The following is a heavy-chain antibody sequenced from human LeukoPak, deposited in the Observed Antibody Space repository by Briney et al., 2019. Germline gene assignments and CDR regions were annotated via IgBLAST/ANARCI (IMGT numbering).Heavy chain of an antibody. V-gene: IGHV4-30-2*01. CDR3: ATSGYSYGFDY. Sequence: SETLSLTCTVSGGSISSGGYYWSWIRQPPGKGLEWIGYIYHSGSTYYNPSLKSRVTMSVDRSKNQFSLKLSSVTAADTAVYYCATSGYSYGFDYWGQGTLVTVSS. CDR1: GGSISSGGYY. D-gene: IGHD5-18*01. J-gene: IGHJ4*02. CDR2: IYHSGST.